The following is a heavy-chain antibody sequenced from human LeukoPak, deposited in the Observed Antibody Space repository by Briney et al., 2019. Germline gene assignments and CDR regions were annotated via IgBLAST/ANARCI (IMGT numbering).Heavy chain of an antibody. CDR1: GGSFSGYY. CDR3: ARGCNRVKCFDY. CDR2: INHSGST. Sequence: KPSETLSLTCAVYGGSFSGYYWSWIRQPPGKGLEWIGEINHSGSTNCNPSLKSRVTTSVDTSKNQFSLKLSSVTAADTAVYYCARGCNRVKCFDYWGQGTLVTVSS. D-gene: IGHD2-8*01. J-gene: IGHJ4*02. V-gene: IGHV4-34*01.